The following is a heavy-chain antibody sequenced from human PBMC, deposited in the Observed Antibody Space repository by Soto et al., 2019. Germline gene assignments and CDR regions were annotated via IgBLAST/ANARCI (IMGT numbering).Heavy chain of an antibody. CDR3: AKDRSPGGIAALIDGMDV. V-gene: IGHV3-23*01. CDR2: ISGSGGRT. CDR1: GFTFSSYS. D-gene: IGHD6-13*01. J-gene: IGHJ6*02. Sequence: PGGSLRLSCAASGFTFSSYSMSWVRQAPGRGLEWVSVISGSGGRTFYADSVKGRCTISRDTSKNTLYLQMSSLRAEDTAVYYCAKDRSPGGIAALIDGMDVWGQGTTVTVSS.